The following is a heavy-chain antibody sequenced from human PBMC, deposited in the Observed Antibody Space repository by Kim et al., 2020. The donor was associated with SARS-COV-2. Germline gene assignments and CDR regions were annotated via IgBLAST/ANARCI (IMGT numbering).Heavy chain of an antibody. CDR1: GFTFSSNG. V-gene: IGHV3-33*01. J-gene: IGHJ6*02. D-gene: IGHD1-26*01. CDR3: ARGPEEWEVLLKGMDV. Sequence: GGSLRLSCAASGFTFSSNGMHWVRQAPGKGLEWVAVIWYDGSNKYYADSVKGRFTISRDNSKNTLYLQMNSLRAEDTAVYYCARGPEEWEVLLKGMDVWGPGTTVTVSS. CDR2: IWYDGSNK.